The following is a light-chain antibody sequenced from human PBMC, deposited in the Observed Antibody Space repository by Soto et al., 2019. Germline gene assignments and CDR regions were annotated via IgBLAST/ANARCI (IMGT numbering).Light chain of an antibody. V-gene: IGKV1-5*03. J-gene: IGKJ2*01. Sequence: DLQMTQSPSTLSASVGDRVTITCRASQSISSWLAWYQQKPGKAPKLLIYKASSLESGVPSRFSGSGSGTEFTLTISSLQPDDFATYYCQQYNSYPYIFGQGTKLEIK. CDR1: QSISSW. CDR2: KAS. CDR3: QQYNSYPYI.